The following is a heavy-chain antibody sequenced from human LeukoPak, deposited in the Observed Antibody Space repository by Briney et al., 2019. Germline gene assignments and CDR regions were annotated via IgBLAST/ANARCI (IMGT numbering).Heavy chain of an antibody. V-gene: IGHV1-3*01. CDR2: INAGNGNT. CDR3: ARLTVTTRSFDY. Sequence: ASVKVSCKASGYTFTSYAMHWVRQAPGQRLEWMGWINAGNGNTKYSQKFQGRVTITRDTSASTAYMELSSLRSEDTVVYYCARLTVTTRSFDYWGQGTLVTVSS. CDR1: GYTFTSYA. J-gene: IGHJ4*02. D-gene: IGHD4-17*01.